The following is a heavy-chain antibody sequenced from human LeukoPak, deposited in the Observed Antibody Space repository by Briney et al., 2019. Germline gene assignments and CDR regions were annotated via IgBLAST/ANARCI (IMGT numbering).Heavy chain of an antibody. CDR2: ISGSGGST. J-gene: IGHJ4*02. CDR1: GFTFSSYA. CDR3: AGHCGGDCYSYFDY. Sequence: GGSLRLSCAASGFTFSSYAMHWVRRAPGKGLEWVSGISGSGGSTHYADSVKGRFTISRDNSKNMLYLQMNSLRAEDTAVYYCAGHCGGDCYSYFDYWGQGTLVTVSS. D-gene: IGHD2-21*02. V-gene: IGHV3-23*01.